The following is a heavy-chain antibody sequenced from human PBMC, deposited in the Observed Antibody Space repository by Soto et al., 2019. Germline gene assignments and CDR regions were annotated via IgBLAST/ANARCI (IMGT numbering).Heavy chain of an antibody. CDR3: AKEEITHYYDSSGYYEH. J-gene: IGHJ4*02. CDR1: GFTFSSYA. CDR2: ISGSGGST. Sequence: GGSLRLSCAASGFTFSSYAMSWVRQAPGKGLEWVSAISGSGGSTYYADSVKGRFTISRDNSKNTLYLQMNSLRAEDTAVYYCAKEEITHYYDSSGYYEHWGQGTLVTVSS. V-gene: IGHV3-23*01. D-gene: IGHD3-22*01.